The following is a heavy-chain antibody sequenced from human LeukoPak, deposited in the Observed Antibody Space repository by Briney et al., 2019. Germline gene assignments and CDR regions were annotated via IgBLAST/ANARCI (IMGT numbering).Heavy chain of an antibody. CDR2: ISAYNGNT. J-gene: IGHJ4*02. CDR1: GYTFSSYG. CDR3: ARVRIEQQPYDY. Sequence: GASVKVSCKASGYTFSSYGISWVRQGPGQGLEWVGWISAYNGNTNYAQKLQGRVTMTTDTSTSTAYMELRSLRSDDTAVYYCARVRIEQQPYDYWGQGTLVTVSS. D-gene: IGHD6-13*01. V-gene: IGHV1-18*01.